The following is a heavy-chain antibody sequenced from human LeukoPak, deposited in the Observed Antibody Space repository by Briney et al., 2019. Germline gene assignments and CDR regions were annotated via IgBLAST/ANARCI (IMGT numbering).Heavy chain of an antibody. V-gene: IGHV4-59*08. D-gene: IGHD6-19*01. Sequence: PSETLSLTCTVSGGSISSYYWSWIRQPPGKGLEWIGSIYYSGSTYYNPSLKSRVTISVDTSKNQFSLKLSSVTAADTAVYYCARHSSGWFNYWGQGTLVTVSS. CDR3: ARHSSGWFNY. J-gene: IGHJ4*02. CDR2: IYYSGST. CDR1: GGSISSYY.